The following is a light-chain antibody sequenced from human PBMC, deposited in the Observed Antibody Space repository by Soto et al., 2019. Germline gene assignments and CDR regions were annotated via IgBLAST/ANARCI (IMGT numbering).Light chain of an antibody. V-gene: IGKV3-11*01. CDR2: DVS. CDR1: QSVSTY. J-gene: IGKJ1*01. CDR3: HQRSTWPWT. Sequence: EIVLTQSPAALSLSPGERATLSCRASQSVSTYSAWFQQKPGQAPRLLIYDVSNRAAGIPARFSGSGSGTDFTLTIISLEPEDFAVYYCHQRSTWPWTFGQGTKV.